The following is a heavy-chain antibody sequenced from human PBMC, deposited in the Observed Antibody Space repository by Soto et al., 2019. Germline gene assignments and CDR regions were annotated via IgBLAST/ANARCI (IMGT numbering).Heavy chain of an antibody. J-gene: IGHJ4*02. CDR3: ARGWLEWLSRQPPSDY. Sequence: EVQLVESGGGLVQPGGSLRLSCAASGFTFSDHWMHWVRQAPGEGLVCVARVNGVGSATSYADSVKGRFTISRDNAKNTLYLEMHSLRVDDTAVYYCARGWLEWLSRQPPSDYWGQGTLVTVSS. D-gene: IGHD3-3*01. V-gene: IGHV3-74*01. CDR2: VNGVGSAT. CDR1: GFTFSDHW.